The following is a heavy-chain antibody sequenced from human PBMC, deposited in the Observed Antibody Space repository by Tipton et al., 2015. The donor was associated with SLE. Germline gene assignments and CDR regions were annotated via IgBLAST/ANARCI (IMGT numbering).Heavy chain of an antibody. CDR2: IYHSGST. Sequence: TLSLTCTVSGGSISSSSYYWGWIRQPPGKGLEWIGSIYHSGSTNYNPSLKSRVTISVDTSKNQFSLKLSSVTAADTAVYYCASYGYSGSHGGAFDIWGQGTMGTVSS. J-gene: IGHJ3*02. CDR3: ASYGYSGSHGGAFDI. CDR1: GGSISSSSYY. V-gene: IGHV4-39*07. D-gene: IGHD1-26*01.